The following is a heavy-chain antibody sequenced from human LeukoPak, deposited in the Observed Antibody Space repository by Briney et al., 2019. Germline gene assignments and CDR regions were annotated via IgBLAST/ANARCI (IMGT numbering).Heavy chain of an antibody. CDR3: AKWEGDPQFFDS. V-gene: IGHV1-69*13. CDR2: IIPLFDVA. D-gene: IGHD1-26*01. J-gene: IGHJ5*01. CDR1: GGTFSRYG. Sequence: SVKVSCKASGGTFSRYGFSWVRQAPGQGPEWMGGIIPLFDVANYAQKLQDRVTITADESTSTAYMKLSSLRSDDTAVYYCAKWEGDPQFFDSWGQGTLVTVSS.